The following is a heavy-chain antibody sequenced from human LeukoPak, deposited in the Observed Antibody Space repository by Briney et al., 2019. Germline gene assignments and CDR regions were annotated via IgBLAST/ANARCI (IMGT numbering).Heavy chain of an antibody. D-gene: IGHD5-18*01. CDR3: ARARDTAMVISYWFDH. J-gene: IGHJ5*02. Sequence: GGCLRLSCAASGFTFSSYSMNWVRQAPGKGLEWVSSISSSSSYIYYANSVKGRFTISRDNAKNSLYLQMNSLRAEDTAVYYCARARDTAMVISYWFDHWGQGTLVTVSS. V-gene: IGHV3-21*01. CDR2: ISSSSSYI. CDR1: GFTFSSYS.